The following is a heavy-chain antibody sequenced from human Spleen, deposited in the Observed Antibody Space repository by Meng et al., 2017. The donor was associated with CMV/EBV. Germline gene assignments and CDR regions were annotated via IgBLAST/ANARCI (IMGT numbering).Heavy chain of an antibody. J-gene: IGHJ4*02. CDR1: GDSVSSYY. V-gene: IGHV4-59*02. CDR3: TRADTYATLDS. D-gene: IGHD2-2*01. CDR2: VYHTGST. Sequence: SETLSLTCSVSGDSVSSYYWTWIRQPPGKGLEWIGYVYHTGSTNYNPSLKSRVTISVDTSKNQFSLNLKSVTAADTAIYFCTRADTYATLDSWGQGTLVTVSS.